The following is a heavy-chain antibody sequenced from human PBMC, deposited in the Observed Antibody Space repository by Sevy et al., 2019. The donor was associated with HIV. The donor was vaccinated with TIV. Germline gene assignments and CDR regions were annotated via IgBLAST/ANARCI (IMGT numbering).Heavy chain of an antibody. D-gene: IGHD1-26*01. CDR2: IRSKTNNYYT. J-gene: IGHJ4*02. Sequence: GGSLRLSCAVSAFTFSDHSMDWVRQAPGKGLEWVARIRSKTNNYYTDYAASVKGRFSISRDDSKNSLYLQMNSLKTEDTAVYYCARAAGAKGGDYWGQGTLVTVSS. CDR1: AFTFSDHS. CDR3: ARAAGAKGGDY. V-gene: IGHV3-72*01.